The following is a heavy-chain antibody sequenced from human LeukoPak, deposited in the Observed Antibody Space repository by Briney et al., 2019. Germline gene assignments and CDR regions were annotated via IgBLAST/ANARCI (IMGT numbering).Heavy chain of an antibody. J-gene: IGHJ4*02. D-gene: IGHD6-19*01. Sequence: GGSLRLSCAASGFTFSSYGMSWVRQAPGKGLEWVSAISGSGGSTYYADSVKGRFTISRDNSKNTLYLQMNSLRAEDTAVYYCARLSSGWSTVDYWGQGTLVTVSS. CDR2: ISGSGGST. V-gene: IGHV3-23*01. CDR3: ARLSSGWSTVDY. CDR1: GFTFSSYG.